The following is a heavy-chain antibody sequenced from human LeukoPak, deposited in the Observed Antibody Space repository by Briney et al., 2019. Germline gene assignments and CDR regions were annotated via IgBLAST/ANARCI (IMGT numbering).Heavy chain of an antibody. CDR2: VSYDESHK. CDR3: AKSLRGYCSSTTCYLFDY. J-gene: IGHJ4*02. D-gene: IGHD2-2*01. V-gene: IGHV3-30*18. Sequence: PGGSLRLSCAASGLTFSSYGMHWVRQAPGKGLAWAADVSYDESHKYYADSVKGRFTISRDNSKNTLYLQMNSLRAEDTAVYYCAKSLRGYCSSTTCYLFDYWGQGTLVTVSS. CDR1: GLTFSSYG.